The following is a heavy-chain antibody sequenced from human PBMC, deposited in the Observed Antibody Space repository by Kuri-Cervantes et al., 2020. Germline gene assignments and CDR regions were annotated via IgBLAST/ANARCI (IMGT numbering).Heavy chain of an antibody. J-gene: IGHJ4*02. CDR1: GFTFSGYW. CDR3: ARRYCSGGSCYLFDY. D-gene: IGHD2-15*01. V-gene: IGHV3-74*01. CDR2: IDSDGSST. Sequence: GESLKISCEASGFTFSGYWMHWVRQVPGKGLVWVARIDSDGSSTIYVDFVKGRFIISRDNAKNTLFLQMNSLRAEDTALYHCARRYCSGGSCYLFDYWGQGTLVTVSS.